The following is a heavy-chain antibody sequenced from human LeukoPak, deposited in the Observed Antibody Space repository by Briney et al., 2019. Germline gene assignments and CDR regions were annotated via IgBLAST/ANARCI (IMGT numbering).Heavy chain of an antibody. CDR2: IYYTGST. D-gene: IGHD6-19*01. J-gene: IGHJ5*02. CDR3: ARTSRTAVAGTGRGYNWFDP. CDR1: GDSIGSSSYY. V-gene: IGHV4-39*07. Sequence: SETLSLTCTVSGDSIGSSSYYWGWIRQPPGKEPEWVASIYYTGSTYYNPSLRSRVTMLVDTSKNQFSLNLTSVTAADTAVYYCARTSRTAVAGTGRGYNWFDPWGQGTLVPVSS.